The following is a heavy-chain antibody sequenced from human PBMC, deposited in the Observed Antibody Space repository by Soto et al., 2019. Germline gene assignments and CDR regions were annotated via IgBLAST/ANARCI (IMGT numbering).Heavy chain of an antibody. V-gene: IGHV1-69*01. CDR3: ARVARPQWLAYYFYY. J-gene: IGHJ4*02. D-gene: IGHD6-19*01. CDR2: IIPIFGTA. CDR1: GGTFSSYA. Sequence: QVQLVQSGAEVKKPGSSVKVSCKASGGTFSSYAISWVRQAPGQGLEWMGGIIPIFGTANYAQKFQGRVTITAEESTSTAYMELSRLRSEDTAVYYFARVARPQWLAYYFYYWGQGTLVTVSS.